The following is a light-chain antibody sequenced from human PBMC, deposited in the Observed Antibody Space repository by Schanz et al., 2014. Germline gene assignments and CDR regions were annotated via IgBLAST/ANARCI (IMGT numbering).Light chain of an antibody. Sequence: DIVMTQSPDSLAVSLGERATLNCKSSQNLLHSSNNRNYLAWYQLKPGQPPKLLIYWASTREAGVPDRFSGSGSGTDFTLTISRLEPEDLAVYYCQQYGRSPRFTFGPGTKVEVK. CDR2: WAS. J-gene: IGKJ3*01. V-gene: IGKV4-1*01. CDR3: QQYGRSPRFT. CDR1: QNLLHSSNNRNY.